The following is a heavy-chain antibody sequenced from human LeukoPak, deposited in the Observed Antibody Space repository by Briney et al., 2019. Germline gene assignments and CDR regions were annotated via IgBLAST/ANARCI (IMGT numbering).Heavy chain of an antibody. Sequence: PGGSLRLSCAASGFTFSSYGMHWVRQAPGKGLGWVAVIWYDGSNKYYADSVKGRFTISRDNSKNTLYLQMNSLRAVDTAVYYCARDRGEWTIGSYYYYYYYMDVWGKGTTVTVSS. J-gene: IGHJ6*03. CDR3: ARDRGEWTIGSYYYYYYYMDV. D-gene: IGHD3-10*01. V-gene: IGHV3-33*01. CDR2: IWYDGSNK. CDR1: GFTFSSYG.